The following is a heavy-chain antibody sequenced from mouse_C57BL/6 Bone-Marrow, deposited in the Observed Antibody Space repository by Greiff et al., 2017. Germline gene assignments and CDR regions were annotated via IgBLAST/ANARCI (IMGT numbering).Heavy chain of an antibody. J-gene: IGHJ2*01. V-gene: IGHV1-82*01. CDR2: IYPGDGDT. D-gene: IGHD2-2*01. CDR3: ADGYAY. Sequence: QVQLQQSGPELVKPGASVKISCKASGYAFSGSWMNWVKQRPGKGLEWIGRIYPGDGDTNDNGKFKGKATLTADKSSSTAYMQLSSLTSEDSAVYFCADGYAYWGQGTTLTVSS. CDR1: GYAFSGSW.